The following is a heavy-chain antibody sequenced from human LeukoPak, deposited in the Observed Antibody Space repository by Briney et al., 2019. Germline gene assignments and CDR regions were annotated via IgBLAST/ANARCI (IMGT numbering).Heavy chain of an antibody. V-gene: IGHV3-30*18. CDR1: GFSFSSYG. Sequence: GRSLRLSCAVSGFSFSSYGMHWVRQAPGKGLEWVAVISYDGSNKYYADSVKGRFTISRDNSKNTLHMQMNTLRAEDTAMYYCAKALNYYDRAYDMWGQGTVVTVSS. CDR3: AKALNYYDRAYDM. CDR2: ISYDGSNK. D-gene: IGHD3-22*01. J-gene: IGHJ3*02.